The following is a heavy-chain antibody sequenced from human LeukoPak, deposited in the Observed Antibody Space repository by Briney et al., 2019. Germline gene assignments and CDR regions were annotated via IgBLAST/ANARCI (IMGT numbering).Heavy chain of an antibody. CDR1: GNYW. D-gene: IGHD4-11*01. Sequence: GGSLRLSCAASGNYWMHWVRQAPGKGLVWVSHINGDGSWTTYADSVKGRFTISRDNSKNTVYLQMNSLRVEDTAVYYCARGRQCDFWGQGTLVTVSS. CDR3: ARGRQCDF. J-gene: IGHJ4*02. CDR2: INGDGSWT. V-gene: IGHV3-74*01.